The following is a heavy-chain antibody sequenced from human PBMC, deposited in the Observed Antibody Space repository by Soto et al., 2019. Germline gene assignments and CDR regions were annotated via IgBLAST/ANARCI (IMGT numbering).Heavy chain of an antibody. CDR1: GFTFSSYW. CDR2: IKQDGSEK. CDR3: ARGPLRGPILTGYYSDYYFDY. V-gene: IGHV3-7*01. Sequence: PGGSLRLSCAASGFTFSSYWMSWVRQAPGKGLEWVANIKQDGSEKYYVDSVKGRFTISRDNAKNSLYLQMNSLRAEDTAVYYCARGPLRGPILTGYYSDYYFDYWGQGTLVTSPQ. J-gene: IGHJ4*02. D-gene: IGHD3-9*01.